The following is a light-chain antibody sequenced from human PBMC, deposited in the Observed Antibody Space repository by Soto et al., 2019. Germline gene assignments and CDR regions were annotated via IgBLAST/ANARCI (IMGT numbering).Light chain of an antibody. CDR3: QQYGSTPQWT. V-gene: IGKV3-20*01. CDR1: QSISRY. Sequence: IVLTQSPGTLSLTPGERTTLSCRASQSISRYLAWYQQKPGQGPRLLIYGASSRATGSPARFSGSGCGTDFTLTISRREPAEFAVYYCQQYGSTPQWTFGQGTKV. J-gene: IGKJ1*01. CDR2: GAS.